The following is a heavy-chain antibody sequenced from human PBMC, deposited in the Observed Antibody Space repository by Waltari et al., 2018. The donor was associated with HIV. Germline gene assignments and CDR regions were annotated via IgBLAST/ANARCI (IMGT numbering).Heavy chain of an antibody. D-gene: IGHD2-15*01. V-gene: IGHV3-74*01. J-gene: IGHJ4*02. CDR3: ARASHYIEFSTFDGDYYFDV. CDR2: LNSDGSSR. Sequence: VQLVESGGGSIKTGGSPRLFCTVSVFSVSNNWLNCVRHAPGKGLVWFARLNSDGSSRDYADAVKGRFVISRDNARNTVYLQLNSLRVEDTAMYFCARASHYIEFSTFDGDYYFDVWGRGTRVAVSS. CDR1: VFSVSNNW.